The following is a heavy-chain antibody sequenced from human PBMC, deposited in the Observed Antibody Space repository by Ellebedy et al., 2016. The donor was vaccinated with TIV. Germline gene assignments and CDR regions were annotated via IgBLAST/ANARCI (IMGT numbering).Heavy chain of an antibody. CDR1: GYTFTGYY. Sequence: ASVKVSXKASGYTFTGYYMHWVRQAPGQGLEWMGWINPNSGGTNYAQKFQGRVTMTRDTSISTAYMELSRLRSDDTAVYYCARENVVVPAASYYYYMDVWGKGTTVTVSS. J-gene: IGHJ6*03. CDR2: INPNSGGT. V-gene: IGHV1-2*02. D-gene: IGHD2-2*01. CDR3: ARENVVVPAASYYYYMDV.